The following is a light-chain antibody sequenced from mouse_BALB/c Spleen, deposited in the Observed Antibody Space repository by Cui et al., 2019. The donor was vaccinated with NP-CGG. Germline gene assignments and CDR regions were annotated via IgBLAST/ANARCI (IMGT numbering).Light chain of an antibody. CDR1: TGAGTNSNY. J-gene: IGLJ1*01. Sequence: QAVVTPESGLTTSPGETVTLTCRSSTGAGTNSNYANWVQEKPDHLFTGLIGGTNNRAPGVPARFSGSLIGDKAALIITGAQTEDEAIYFCALWYSNHWVFGGGTKLTVL. CDR2: GTN. CDR3: ALWYSNHWV. V-gene: IGLV1*01.